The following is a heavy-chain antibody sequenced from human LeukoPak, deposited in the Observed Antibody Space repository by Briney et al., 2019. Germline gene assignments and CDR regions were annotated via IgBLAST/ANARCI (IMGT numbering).Heavy chain of an antibody. D-gene: IGHD3-22*01. V-gene: IGHV4-4*07. CDR2: IYTSGST. J-gene: IGHJ3*02. CDR3: ARGSYYDSSGYYYSAFDI. CDR1: GGSISSYY. Sequence: SETLSLTCTVSGGSISSYYWSWIQQPAGKGLEWIGRIYTSGSTNYNPSLKSRVTMSVDTSKNQFSLKLSSVTAADTAVYYCARGSYYDSSGYYYSAFDIWGQGTMVTVSS.